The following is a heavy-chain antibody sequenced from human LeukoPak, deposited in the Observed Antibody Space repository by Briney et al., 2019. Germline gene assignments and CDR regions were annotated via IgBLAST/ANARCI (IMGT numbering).Heavy chain of an antibody. CDR1: GFTVSSNY. CDR3: ARDQAAARSRDYYYYMDV. J-gene: IGHJ6*03. V-gene: IGHV3-53*01. Sequence: PGGSLRLSCAASGFTVSSNYMSWVRQAPGKGLEWVSVIYSGGSTYYADSVKGRFTISRDNSKNTLYLQMNSLRAEDTAVYYCARDQAAARSRDYYYYMDVWGKGTTVTVSS. D-gene: IGHD6-6*01. CDR2: IYSGGST.